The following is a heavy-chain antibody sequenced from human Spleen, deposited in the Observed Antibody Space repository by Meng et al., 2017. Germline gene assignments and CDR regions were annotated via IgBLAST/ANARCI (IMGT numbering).Heavy chain of an antibody. CDR1: GASISHSNG. V-gene: IGHV4-4*02. CDR3: ARGGDYPPKTGNDAFDI. Sequence: GHLQWSGPGRVKPSGTPSLTCAVSGASISHSNGGSWVRQPPGKGLQWIGDIYHSGTTHYNPSLKSRVNMSVDKSKNQFSLRLSSVTASDTAMYYCARGGDYPPKTGNDAFDIWGPGTMVTVSS. J-gene: IGHJ3*02. D-gene: IGHD3-10*01. CDR2: IYHSGTT.